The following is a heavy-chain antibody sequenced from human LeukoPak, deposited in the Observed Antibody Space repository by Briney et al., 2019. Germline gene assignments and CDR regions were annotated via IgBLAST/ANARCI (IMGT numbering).Heavy chain of an antibody. CDR3: ARVRKHYYYDSSGFADY. Sequence: KPSETLSLTCAVYGGSFSGYYWSWIRQPPGKGLEWIGEINHSGSTNYNPSLKSRVTISVDTSKNQFSLKLSSVTAADTAVYYCARVRKHYYYDSSGFADYWGQGTLVTVSS. V-gene: IGHV4-34*01. D-gene: IGHD3-22*01. CDR1: GGSFSGYY. J-gene: IGHJ4*02. CDR2: INHSGST.